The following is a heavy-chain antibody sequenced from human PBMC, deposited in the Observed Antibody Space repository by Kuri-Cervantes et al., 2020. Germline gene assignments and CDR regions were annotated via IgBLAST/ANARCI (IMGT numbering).Heavy chain of an antibody. V-gene: IGHV3-30*02. J-gene: IGHJ4*02. CDR2: IWCKGSNK. Sequence: GESLKISCAASGLTFSGYCMHWLRQAPGKGLEWVRQAPGKGLEWGADIWCKGSNKYYVDSVKGRFTISRDNSKNTLYLQMNSLRPDDTAVYYCAKDRRSKWAIDHWGQGTLVTVSS. CDR1: GLTFSGYC. D-gene: IGHD1-26*01. CDR3: AKDRRSKWAIDH.